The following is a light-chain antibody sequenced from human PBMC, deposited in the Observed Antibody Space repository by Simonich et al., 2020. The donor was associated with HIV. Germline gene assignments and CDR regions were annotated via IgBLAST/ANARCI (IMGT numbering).Light chain of an antibody. J-gene: IGKJ3*01. CDR1: QSVLYSSNNKNY. Sequence: DIVMTQSPDSLAVSLGERATINCNSSQSVLYSSNNKNYLACYQQKPGQPPKLLISWASTRESGVPDRFSGSGSGTDFTLTISSLQAEDVAVYYCQQYYSFPFTFGPGTKVDIK. V-gene: IGKV4-1*01. CDR2: WAS. CDR3: QQYYSFPFT.